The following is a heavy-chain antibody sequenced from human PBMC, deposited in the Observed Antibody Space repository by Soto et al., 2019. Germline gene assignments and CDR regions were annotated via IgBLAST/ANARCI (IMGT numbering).Heavy chain of an antibody. V-gene: IGHV1-58*01. Sequence: SVKVSCKASGFTFTSSAVQWVRQARGQRLEWIGWIVVGSGNTNYAQKFQERVTITRDMSTSTAYMELSSLRSEDTAVYYCAAALGSWFGELWNYYYGMDVWGQGTTVTVSS. CDR1: GFTFTSSA. D-gene: IGHD3-10*01. J-gene: IGHJ6*02. CDR2: IVVGSGNT. CDR3: AAALGSWFGELWNYYYGMDV.